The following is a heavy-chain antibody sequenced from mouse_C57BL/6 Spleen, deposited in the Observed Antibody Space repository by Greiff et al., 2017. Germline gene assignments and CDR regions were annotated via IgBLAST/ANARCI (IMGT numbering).Heavy chain of an antibody. Sequence: QVQLQQPGAELVMPGASVKLSCKASGYTFTSYWMHWVKQRPGQGLEWIGEIDPSDSYTNYNQKFKGKSTLTVDKSSSTAYMQLSSLTSEDSAVYYCARRGLLRHAMDYWGQGTSVTVSS. D-gene: IGHD2-3*01. V-gene: IGHV1-69*01. CDR2: IDPSDSYT. J-gene: IGHJ4*01. CDR1: GYTFTSYW. CDR3: ARRGLLRHAMDY.